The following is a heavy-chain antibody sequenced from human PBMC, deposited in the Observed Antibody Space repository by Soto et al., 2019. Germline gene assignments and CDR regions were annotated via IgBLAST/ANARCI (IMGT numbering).Heavy chain of an antibody. CDR3: ARDYVGITPHPTAYGMDV. D-gene: IGHD3-22*01. J-gene: IGHJ6*02. CDR1: GFTVSSNY. Sequence: GGSLRLSCAASGFTVSSNYMSWVRQAPGKGLEWVSVIYSGGSTYYADSVKGRFTISRDNSKNTLYLQMNSLRAEDTAVYYCARDYVGITPHPTAYGMDVWGQGTTVTVSS. V-gene: IGHV3-53*01. CDR2: IYSGGST.